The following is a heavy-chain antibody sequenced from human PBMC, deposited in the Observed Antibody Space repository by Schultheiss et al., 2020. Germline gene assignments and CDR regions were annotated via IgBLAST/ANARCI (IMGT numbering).Heavy chain of an antibody. CDR1: GGSISSYY. Sequence: SETLSLTCTVSGGSISSYYWSWIRQPAGKGLEWIGYIYYSGSTNYNPSLKSRVTISVDTSKNQFSLKLSSMTAADTAVYYCARGGAGGSVTLDFDYWGQGALVTVSS. CDR2: IYYSGST. V-gene: IGHV4-59*12. D-gene: IGHD4-17*01. J-gene: IGHJ4*02. CDR3: ARGGAGGSVTLDFDY.